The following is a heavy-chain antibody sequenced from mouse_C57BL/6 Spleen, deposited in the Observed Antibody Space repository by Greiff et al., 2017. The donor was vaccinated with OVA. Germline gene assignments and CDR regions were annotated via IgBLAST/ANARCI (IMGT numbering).Heavy chain of an antibody. J-gene: IGHJ1*03. CDR2: ISSGSSTI. CDR1: GFTFSDYG. Sequence: EVKVVESGGGLVKPGGSLKLSCAASGFTFSDYGMHWVRQAPEKGLEWVAYISSGSSTIYYADTVKGRFTISRDNAKNTLFLQMTSLRSEDTAMYYCARRAVVAPGYFDVWGTGTTVTVSS. D-gene: IGHD1-1*01. CDR3: ARRAVVAPGYFDV. V-gene: IGHV5-17*01.